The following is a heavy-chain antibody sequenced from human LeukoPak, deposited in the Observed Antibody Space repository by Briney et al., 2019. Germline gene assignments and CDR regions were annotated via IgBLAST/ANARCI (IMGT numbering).Heavy chain of an antibody. J-gene: IGHJ4*02. D-gene: IGHD3-10*01. CDR3: ARVWFGESYPPD. CDR2: IIPIFGTA. CDR1: GGTFSSYA. V-gene: IGHV1-69*13. Sequence: GASVKVSCKASGGTFSSYAISWVRQAPGQGLEWMGGIIPIFGTANYAQKFQGRVTITADESTSTAYMELSSLRSEDTAVYYCARVWFGESYPPDWGQGTLVTVSS.